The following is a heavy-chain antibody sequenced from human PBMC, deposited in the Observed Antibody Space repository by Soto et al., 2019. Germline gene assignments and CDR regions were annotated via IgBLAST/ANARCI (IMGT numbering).Heavy chain of an antibody. CDR3: SRFYYDSSGYLPSPYYYYYGIDV. CDR1: GFTFSSYW. CDR2: IKQDGSEK. D-gene: IGHD3-22*01. V-gene: IGHV3-7*04. Sequence: EVQLVESGGGLVQPGGSLRLSCAASGFTFSSYWMSWVRQAPGKGLEWVANIKQDGSEKYYVDSVKGRFTISRDNAKNSLDLQMNRLRAEDTAVYYCSRFYYDSSGYLPSPYYYYYGIDVWGQGTTVTVSS. J-gene: IGHJ6*02.